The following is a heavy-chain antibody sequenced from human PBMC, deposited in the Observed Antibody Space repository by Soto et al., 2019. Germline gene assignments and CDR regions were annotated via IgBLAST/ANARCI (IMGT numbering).Heavy chain of an antibody. V-gene: IGHV1-18*01. CDR2: ISAYNGNT. D-gene: IGHD6-13*01. CDR1: GYTFTSYG. CDR3: ARDVAGYTSSWSLDY. J-gene: IGHJ4*02. Sequence: ASVKVSCKASGYTFTSYGISWVRQAPGQGLEWMGWISAYNGNTNYAQKLQGRVTMTTDTSTSIAYMELRRLRSDDTAVYYCARDVAGYTSSWSLDYWGQGTLVTVSS.